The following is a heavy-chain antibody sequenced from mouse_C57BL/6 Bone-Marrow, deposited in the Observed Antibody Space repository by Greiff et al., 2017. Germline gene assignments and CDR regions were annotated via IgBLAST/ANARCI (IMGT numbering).Heavy chain of an antibody. Sequence: QVQLQQPGAELVKPGASVKLSCKASGYTFTSYWMHWVKQRPGQGLEWIGMIYPNSGSTNYNEKFKSKATLTADKSSSTAYMQLSSLTSEDSAVYYCERVHYYGSSYWYLDVWGTGTTVTVSS. CDR3: ERVHYYGSSYWYLDV. CDR1: GYTFTSYW. V-gene: IGHV1-64*01. CDR2: IYPNSGST. D-gene: IGHD1-1*01. J-gene: IGHJ1*03.